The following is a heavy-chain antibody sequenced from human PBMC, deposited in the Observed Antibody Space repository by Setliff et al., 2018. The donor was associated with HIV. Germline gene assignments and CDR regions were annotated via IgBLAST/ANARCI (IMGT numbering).Heavy chain of an antibody. CDR2: IFTSGST. Sequence: PSETLSLTCSVSSDSITAYYWTWIRQPVGKGLEWIGRIFTSGSTNYNPSLKSRVTMSFDRSKNQFPLKLTSMTAADTAVYYCARGGSRGLDYWGQGTPVTVSS. J-gene: IGHJ4*02. D-gene: IGHD3-16*01. CDR3: ARGGSRGLDY. CDR1: SDSITAYY. V-gene: IGHV4-4*07.